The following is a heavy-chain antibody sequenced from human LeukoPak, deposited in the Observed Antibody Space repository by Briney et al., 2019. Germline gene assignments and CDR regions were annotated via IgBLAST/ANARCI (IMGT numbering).Heavy chain of an antibody. CDR2: ISAYNGNT. V-gene: IGHV1-18*01. CDR1: GYTFTSYG. Sequence: ASVKVSCKASGYTFTSYGISWVRQAPGQGLEWMGWISAYNGNTNYAQKLQGRVTMTTDTSTSTAYMELRSLGSDDTAVYHCARVQWLGDFDYWGQGTLVTVSS. J-gene: IGHJ4*02. D-gene: IGHD6-19*01. CDR3: ARVQWLGDFDY.